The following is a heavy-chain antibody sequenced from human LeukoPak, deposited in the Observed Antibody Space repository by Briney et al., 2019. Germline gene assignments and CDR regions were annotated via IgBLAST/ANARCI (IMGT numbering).Heavy chain of an antibody. D-gene: IGHD3-22*01. CDR1: GFTFSSYA. CDR3: VKSQANYYDTSGWGAFDF. J-gene: IGHJ3*01. Sequence: GGSLRLSCAASGFTFSSYAMSWVRQAPGKGLEWVSGSSGTGGITYYADSVKGRFTISRDNSKNTLYLEMKSLRVEDTAVYYRVKSQANYYDTSGWGAFDFWGQGTTVTVSS. CDR2: SSGTGGIT. V-gene: IGHV3-23*01.